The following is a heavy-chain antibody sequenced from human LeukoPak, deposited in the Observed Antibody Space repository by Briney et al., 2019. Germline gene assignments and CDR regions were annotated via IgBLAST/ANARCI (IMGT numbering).Heavy chain of an antibody. J-gene: IGHJ4*02. Sequence: GGSLRLSCAASGFTFSSYWMSWVRQAPGKGLEWVASIKQDGSEKYYVDSVKGRFTISRDNAKNSLYLQMNSLRAEDTAQYYCASDREYKYGSGSFDYWGQGIRDTVSS. CDR1: GFTFSSYW. CDR3: ASDREYKYGSGSFDY. D-gene: IGHD3-10*01. CDR2: IKQDGSEK. V-gene: IGHV3-7*04.